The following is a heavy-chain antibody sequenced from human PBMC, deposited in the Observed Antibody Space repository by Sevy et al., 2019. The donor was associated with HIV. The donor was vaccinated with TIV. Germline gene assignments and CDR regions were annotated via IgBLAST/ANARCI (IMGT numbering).Heavy chain of an antibody. CDR2: ISWNNGRI. J-gene: IGHJ5*02. CDR1: GFTFDDYA. D-gene: IGHD6-19*01. CDR3: AKGGVAGLGDS. V-gene: IGHV3-9*01. Sequence: GGSLRLSCAASGFTFDDYAMHWVRQVPGKGLEWVSGISWNNGRIGYADSVKGGLTISRDNAKNSLYLQMNSLRAEDTAFYYCAKGGVAGLGDSWGQGTLVTVSS.